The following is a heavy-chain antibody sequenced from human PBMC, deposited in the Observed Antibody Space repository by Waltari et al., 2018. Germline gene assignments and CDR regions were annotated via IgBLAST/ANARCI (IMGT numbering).Heavy chain of an antibody. CDR3: ARSRSPAAISYYMDV. CDR1: GFPFSSYA. V-gene: IGHV3-64*02. J-gene: IGHJ6*03. D-gene: IGHD2-2*01. Sequence: EVQLVESGEGLVQPGGSLRLSCAASGFPFSSYAMHCVRPAPGKGLEYVSAISSNGGSTYYAESVKGRFTIARDNSKNTLYLQMGSLRAEDMAVYYCARSRSPAAISYYMDVWGKGTTVTVSS. CDR2: ISSNGGST.